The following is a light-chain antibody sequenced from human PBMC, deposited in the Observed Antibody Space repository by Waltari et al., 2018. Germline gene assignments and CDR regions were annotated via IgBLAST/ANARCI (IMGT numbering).Light chain of an antibody. CDR2: ATS. CDR1: QSISSF. V-gene: IGKV1-39*01. CDR3: QEGSSSSPT. Sequence: DIQMTQSPSSLSASVGDRVTITCRASQSISSFVNWYQQKPGKVPKLLIYATSTLHGGVPSRFSGSGSGTDFTLTISSLQPEDFATYYCQEGSSSSPTFGQGTRLEIK. J-gene: IGKJ5*01.